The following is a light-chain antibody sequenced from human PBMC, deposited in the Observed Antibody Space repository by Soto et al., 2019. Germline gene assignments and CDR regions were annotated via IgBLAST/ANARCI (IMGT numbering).Light chain of an antibody. CDR2: AAS. CDR3: QQSYSTLIT. V-gene: IGKV1-39*01. J-gene: IGKJ5*01. CDR1: QGITSY. Sequence: IQLTQSPSSLSASVGDSVTITCRASQGITSYLAWYQQKPGKAPNLLIYAASSLQSGVPSRFSGSGSGTDFTLTISSLQPEDFATYYCQQSYSTLITFGQGTRLEIK.